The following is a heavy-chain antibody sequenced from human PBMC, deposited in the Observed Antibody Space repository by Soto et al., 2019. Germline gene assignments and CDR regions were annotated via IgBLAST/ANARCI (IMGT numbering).Heavy chain of an antibody. CDR1: GGSISSYY. Sequence: QVQLQESGPGLVKPSETLSLTCTVSGGSISSYYWSWIRQPPGKGLEWIGYIYYSGSTNYNPSLKSRVTISVDTSKNQFSLKLSSVTAADTAVYYCARGTPTMAGAFDIWGQGTMVTVSS. D-gene: IGHD3-10*01. CDR2: IYYSGST. CDR3: ARGTPTMAGAFDI. V-gene: IGHV4-59*01. J-gene: IGHJ3*02.